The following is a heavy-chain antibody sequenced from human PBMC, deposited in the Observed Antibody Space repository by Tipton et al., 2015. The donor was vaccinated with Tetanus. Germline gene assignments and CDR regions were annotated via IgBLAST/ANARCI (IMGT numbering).Heavy chain of an antibody. Sequence: QLVQSGPEVKKPGSSVKVSCKASGGTFSSYAISWVRQAPGQGLEWMGRIIPILGIANYAQKFQGRVTITADKSTSTAYMELSSLRSEDTAVYYCATDLNYYDSSGYYHYWYFDLWGRGTLVTVSS. V-gene: IGHV1-69*09. CDR2: IIPILGIA. CDR1: GGTFSSYA. CDR3: ATDLNYYDSSGYYHYWYFDL. J-gene: IGHJ2*01. D-gene: IGHD3-22*01.